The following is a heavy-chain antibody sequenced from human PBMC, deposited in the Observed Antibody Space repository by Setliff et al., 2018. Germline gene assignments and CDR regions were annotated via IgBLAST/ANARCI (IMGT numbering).Heavy chain of an antibody. V-gene: IGHV4-61*01. CDR2: VYYSGIA. CDR1: DDSISSRHYY. J-gene: IGHJ4*02. D-gene: IGHD5-12*01. CDR3: ARGGTFRYFDY. Sequence: SETLSLTCTVSDDSISSRHYYWSWIRQPPGKGLEWTGYVYYSGIANYSPSLKSRLTISVDTSKNQFSLKLRSVTAADTAVYYCARGGTFRYFDYWGQGTPVTVSS.